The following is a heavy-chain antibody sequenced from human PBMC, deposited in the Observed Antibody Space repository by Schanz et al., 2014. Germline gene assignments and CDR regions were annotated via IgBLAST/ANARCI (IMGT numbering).Heavy chain of an antibody. CDR1: GFTFSSYG. J-gene: IGHJ4*02. D-gene: IGHD2-2*01. Sequence: QVQLVESGVGVFQPGRSLRLSCAASGFTFSSYGMHCVRQAPGKGLEWVAAMSYDGSIKYYGDSVKGRFTISRDNSKNTLYLHMNTLRSEDTAVYYCAKDSTHIDIVLVPTAIDYWGQGTLVTVSS. V-gene: IGHV3-30*18. CDR3: AKDSTHIDIVLVPTAIDY. CDR2: MSYDGSIK.